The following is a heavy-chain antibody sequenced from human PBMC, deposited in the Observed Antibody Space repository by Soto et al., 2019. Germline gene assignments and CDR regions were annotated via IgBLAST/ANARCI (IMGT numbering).Heavy chain of an antibody. V-gene: IGHV5-51*01. CDR2: IYPGDSDT. CDR1: GYTFTNYW. J-gene: IGHJ6*02. Sequence: GESLKISCKGSGYTFTNYWIVLVRQMPGKGLEWMGIIYPGDSDTKYNPSFQGQVTISADKSITTTYLRWTSLKASDTAIYYCAASIFYYGMDVWGQGTTVTVSS. CDR3: AASIFYYGMDV.